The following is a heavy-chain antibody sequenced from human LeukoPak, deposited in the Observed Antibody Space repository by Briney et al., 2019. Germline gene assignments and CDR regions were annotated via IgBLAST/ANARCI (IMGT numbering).Heavy chain of an antibody. CDR3: ARDSSPQLHYDFWSGYSYEYYFDY. J-gene: IGHJ4*02. Sequence: AGGSLRLSCAASGFTFSSYSMNWVRQAPGKGLEWVSSISSSSSYIYYADSVKGRFTISRDNAKNSLYLQMNSLRAEDTAVYYCARDSSPQLHYDFWSGYSYEYYFDYWGQGTLVTVSS. CDR2: ISSSSSYI. D-gene: IGHD3-3*01. V-gene: IGHV3-21*01. CDR1: GFTFSSYS.